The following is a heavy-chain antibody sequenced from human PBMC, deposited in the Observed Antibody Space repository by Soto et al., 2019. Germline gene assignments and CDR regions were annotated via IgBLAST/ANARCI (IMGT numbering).Heavy chain of an antibody. V-gene: IGHV3-30-3*01. CDR1: GFTFSSYA. CDR3: AREEGDSSSWYFDY. Sequence: QVQLVESGGGVVQPGRSLRLSCAASGFTFSSYAMHWVRQAPGKGLVWVAVISYDGSNKYYADSVKGRFTISRDNSKNTLYLQMNSLRAEDTAVYYCAREEGDSSSWYFDYWGQGTLVTVSS. CDR2: ISYDGSNK. D-gene: IGHD6-13*01. J-gene: IGHJ4*02.